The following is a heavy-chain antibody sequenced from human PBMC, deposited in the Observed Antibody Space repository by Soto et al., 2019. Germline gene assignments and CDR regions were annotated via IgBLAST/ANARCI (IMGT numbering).Heavy chain of an antibody. V-gene: IGHV3-15*01. D-gene: IGHD3-3*01. CDR1: GFTFSNAW. CDR2: TKSKTDGGTT. J-gene: IGHJ6*02. CDR3: TTRNDFWSAYYYYYYGMDV. Sequence: RLSCAASGFTFSNAWMSWVRQAPGKGLEWVGRTKSKTDGGTTDYAAPVKGRFTISRDDSKNTLYLQMNSLKTEDTAVYYCTTRNDFWSAYYYYYYGMDVWGQGTTVTVSS.